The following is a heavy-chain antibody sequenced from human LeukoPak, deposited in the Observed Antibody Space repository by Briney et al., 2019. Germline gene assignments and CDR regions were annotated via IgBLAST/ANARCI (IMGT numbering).Heavy chain of an antibody. D-gene: IGHD3-10*01. J-gene: IGHJ5*02. CDR2: INPSGGST. V-gene: IGHV1-46*01. Sequence: ASVKVSCKASGYTFTSYYMHWVRQAPGQGLQWMGIINPSGGSTSYAQKFQGRVTMTRDTSTSTVYMKLSSLRSEDTAVYYCARPLYYSGSRSYHNRVSFAPWGHGTLVTVSS. CDR3: ARPLYYSGSRSYHNRVSFAP. CDR1: GYTFTSYY.